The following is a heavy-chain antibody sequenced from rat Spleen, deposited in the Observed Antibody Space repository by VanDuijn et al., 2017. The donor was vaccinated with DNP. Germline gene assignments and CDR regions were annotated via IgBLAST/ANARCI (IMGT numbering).Heavy chain of an antibody. CDR3: AKLGAMDA. CDR2: VVYDGSRT. Sequence: EVQLVESGGGFVQPGRSLKLSCAASGFTFSDYNMAWVRQAPKKGLEWVATVVYDGSRTYYRDSVKGRFTISSDNAENTVYLQMNSLRSEDTATYYCAKLGAMDAWGQGTSVTVSS. J-gene: IGHJ4*01. CDR1: GFTFSDYN. D-gene: IGHD5-1*01. V-gene: IGHV5S10*01.